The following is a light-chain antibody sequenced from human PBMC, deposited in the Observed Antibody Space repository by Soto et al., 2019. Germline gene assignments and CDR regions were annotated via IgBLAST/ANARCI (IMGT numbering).Light chain of an antibody. CDR1: QSVGSIF. CDR3: QQYGSSPQA. V-gene: IGKV3-20*01. J-gene: IGKJ1*01. CDR2: DAS. Sequence: EIVLTQSPGTLSPSPGERATLCCRASQSVGSIFLAWYQQKPGQAPRLLIYDASSRAAGIPDRFSGRGSGTDFTLTISRLEPEDFAVYDCQQYGSSPQAFGQGTKVDI.